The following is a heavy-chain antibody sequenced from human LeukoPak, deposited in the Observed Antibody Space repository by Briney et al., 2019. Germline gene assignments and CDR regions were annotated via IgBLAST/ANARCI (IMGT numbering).Heavy chain of an antibody. J-gene: IGHJ4*02. CDR2: INPNSGGT. CDR3: ARVSFWDGSGWSNPDY. Sequence: ASVKVSCKASGYTFTGYYMHWVRQAPGQGLEWMGWINPNSGGTNYAQKFQGRVTMTRDTSISTAYMELSRLRSDDTAVYYCARVSFWDGSGWSNPDYWGQGTLVTVSS. CDR1: GYTFTGYY. D-gene: IGHD6-19*01. V-gene: IGHV1-2*02.